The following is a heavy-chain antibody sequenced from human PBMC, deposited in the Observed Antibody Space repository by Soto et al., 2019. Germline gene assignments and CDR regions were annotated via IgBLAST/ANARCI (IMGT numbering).Heavy chain of an antibody. D-gene: IGHD3-3*01. CDR3: ARDRPFWSGYSFRSDPTWFDP. V-gene: IGHV3-48*02. CDR2: ISSSSSTI. CDR1: GFTFSSYS. J-gene: IGHJ5*02. Sequence: PGGSLRLCYAASGFTFSSYSMNWVRQAPGKGLEWVSYISSSSSTIYYADSVKGRFTISRDNAKNALYLQMNSLRDEDTAVYYCARDRPFWSGYSFRSDPTWFDPWGQGTLVTVSS.